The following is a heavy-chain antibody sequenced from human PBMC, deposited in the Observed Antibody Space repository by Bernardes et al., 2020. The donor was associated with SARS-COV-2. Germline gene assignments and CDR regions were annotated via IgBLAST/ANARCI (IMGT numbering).Heavy chain of an antibody. J-gene: IGHJ3*02. CDR1: GYTFSSYG. Sequence: ASVKVSCKASGYTFSSYGISWVRQAPGQGLEWMGWISGYNGNTNYAQKFQGRVTMTTDTYTRTAYMELRSLRSDDTAVYYCAREEGTSGTISYFDMWGQGTMVTVSS. CDR3: AREEGTSGTISYFDM. CDR2: ISGYNGNT. D-gene: IGHD1-1*01. V-gene: IGHV1-18*04.